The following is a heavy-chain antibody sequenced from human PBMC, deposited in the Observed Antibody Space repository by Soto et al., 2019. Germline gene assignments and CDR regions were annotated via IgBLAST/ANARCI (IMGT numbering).Heavy chain of an antibody. CDR1: QYNFMNFW. CDR2: IFPADSDT. V-gene: IGHV5-51*01. CDR3: AKADYYDSSGYYPQYYYGMDV. D-gene: IGHD3-22*01. Sequence: GESLKISCKGSQYNFMNFWVGWVRQMPGKGLEWMGIIFPADSDTRFSPSFQGRVTMSVDKSTYTAYLQWSSLEASDTAIYYCAKADYYDSSGYYPQYYYGMDVWGQGTTVTVSS. J-gene: IGHJ6*02.